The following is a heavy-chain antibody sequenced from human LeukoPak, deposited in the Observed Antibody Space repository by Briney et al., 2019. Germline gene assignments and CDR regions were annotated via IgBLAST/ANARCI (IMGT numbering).Heavy chain of an antibody. Sequence: PGGSLTLSCAASGFTFRIYAMSWVRQAPGKGREWDSAISGGGGSTYYADSVKGRFIISRDNSKNTLFLQMNSLRAEDTAVYYCAKDRYCGGGTCYWSYFDYWGQGTLVTVSS. D-gene: IGHD2-15*01. CDR2: ISGGGGST. CDR3: AKDRYCGGGTCYWSYFDY. J-gene: IGHJ4*02. CDR1: GFTFRIYA. V-gene: IGHV3-23*01.